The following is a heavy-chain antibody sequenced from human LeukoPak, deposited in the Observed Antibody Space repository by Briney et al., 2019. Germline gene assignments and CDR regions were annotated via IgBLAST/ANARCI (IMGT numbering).Heavy chain of an antibody. CDR1: GDSISSSSYY. D-gene: IGHD4-17*01. V-gene: IGHV4-39*07. CDR3: ARDNPGGSFGDSDY. Sequence: SETLSLTCTVSGDSISSSSYYWGWIRQPPGKGLEWIGSIYYSGSTYYNTSLKSRVTISVDTSKNQFSLTLSSVTAADTAMYYCARDNPGGSFGDSDYWGQGTLVTVSS. J-gene: IGHJ4*02. CDR2: IYYSGST.